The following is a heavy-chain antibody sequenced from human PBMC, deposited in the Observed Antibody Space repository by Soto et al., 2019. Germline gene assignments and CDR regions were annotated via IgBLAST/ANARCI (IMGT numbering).Heavy chain of an antibody. Sequence: SETLSLTCTVSGGSISSYYWSWIRQPPGKGLEWVGYIYYSGSTNYNPSLKSRVTISVDTSKNQFSLKLSSVTAADTAVYYCARQKLGYCSGGSCYPRIYYGMDVWGKGTTVTVSS. CDR3: ARQKLGYCSGGSCYPRIYYGMDV. D-gene: IGHD2-15*01. J-gene: IGHJ6*04. V-gene: IGHV4-59*01. CDR1: GGSISSYY. CDR2: IYYSGST.